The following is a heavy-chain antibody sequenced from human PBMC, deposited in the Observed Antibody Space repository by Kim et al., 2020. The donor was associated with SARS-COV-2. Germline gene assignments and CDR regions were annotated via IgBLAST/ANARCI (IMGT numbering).Heavy chain of an antibody. J-gene: IGHJ5*02. CDR3: ARVKNTAMVPWFDP. Sequence: ADSGEGRVTITNDKSNNTLYLQMNSLRAEDTALYYCARVKNTAMVPWFDPWGQGTLVTVSS. D-gene: IGHD5-18*01. V-gene: IGHV3-30*01.